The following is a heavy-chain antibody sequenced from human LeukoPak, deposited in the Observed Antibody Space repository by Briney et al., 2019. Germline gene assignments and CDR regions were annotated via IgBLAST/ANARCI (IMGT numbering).Heavy chain of an antibody. CDR2: ISYDGSNK. J-gene: IGHJ6*03. Sequence: GGSLRLSCAASGFTFNSYGMHWVRQVPGKGLEGVALISYDGSNKHYADSVKGRFTISRDNSKNTLYLQMNSLRAEDTAVYYCARGQVYSSGWYPERNYYYYYMDVWGKGTTVTVSS. CDR3: ARGQVYSSGWYPERNYYYYYMDV. V-gene: IGHV3-30*03. D-gene: IGHD6-19*01. CDR1: GFTFNSYG.